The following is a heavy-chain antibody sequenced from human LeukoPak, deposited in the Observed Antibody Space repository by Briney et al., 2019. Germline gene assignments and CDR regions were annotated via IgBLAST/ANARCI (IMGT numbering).Heavy chain of an antibody. CDR2: ISSSSAYI. CDR1: GFTFSSYS. CDR3: ARESGNDYGEGFDI. J-gene: IGHJ3*02. V-gene: IGHV3-21*01. Sequence: GGSLRLSCAAYGFTFSSYSMNWVRQAPGKGLEWVSSISSSSAYIYHADSVKGRFTISRDNAKNSLYLQMNSLRAEDTAVYYCARESGNDYGEGFDIWGQGTMVTVSS. D-gene: IGHD4-17*01.